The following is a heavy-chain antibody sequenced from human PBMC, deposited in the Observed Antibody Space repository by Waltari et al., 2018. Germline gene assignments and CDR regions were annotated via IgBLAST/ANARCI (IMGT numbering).Heavy chain of an antibody. J-gene: IGHJ5*02. Sequence: QVQLQESGPGLVKPSQTLSLTCTVSGDSISSGSYYWSWIRQPAGKGLEWIGRIYTSGGPKNNPSFKSRVVISIDTSKNQFSLKLSSVTAADTAVYYCTTNLKKPGPWGQGTLVTVSS. V-gene: IGHV4-61*02. CDR1: GDSISSGSYY. CDR3: TTNLKKPGP. CDR2: IYTSGGP.